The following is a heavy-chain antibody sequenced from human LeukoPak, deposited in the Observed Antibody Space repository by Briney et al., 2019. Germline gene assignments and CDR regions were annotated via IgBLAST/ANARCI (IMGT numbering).Heavy chain of an antibody. D-gene: IGHD3-22*01. CDR3: ARLYDSSGYYYENWYFDL. CDR2: IYPGDPDT. Sequence: GESLKISCKGSGYSFTSYWIGWVRQMPGKGLEWMGIIYPGDPDTRYSPSFQGQVTISADKSISTAYLQWSSLKASDTAMYYCARLYDSSGYYYENWYFDLWGRGTLVTVSS. V-gene: IGHV5-51*01. J-gene: IGHJ2*01. CDR1: GYSFTSYW.